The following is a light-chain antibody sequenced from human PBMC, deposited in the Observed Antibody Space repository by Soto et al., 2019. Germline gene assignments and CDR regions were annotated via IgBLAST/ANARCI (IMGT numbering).Light chain of an antibody. CDR1: QSVSSD. V-gene: IGKV3-15*01. J-gene: IGKJ2*01. CDR2: GAS. Sequence: IVMTQSPATLSVSPGDRVTLSCRASQSVSSDLAWYQQRPGQAPRLLIYGASTRATGIPARFSGTGSGTEFTLTISSLQSEDFAVYYCQQYNNWPGTFGQGTKLEIK. CDR3: QQYNNWPGT.